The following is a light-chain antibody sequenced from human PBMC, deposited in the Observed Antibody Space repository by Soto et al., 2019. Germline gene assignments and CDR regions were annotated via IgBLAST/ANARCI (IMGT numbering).Light chain of an antibody. CDR1: QSVSTY. CDR2: DAS. J-gene: IGKJ4*01. V-gene: IGKV3-11*01. CDR3: QQRSTWPLT. Sequence: EIVLTQSPVTLSLSAGEGATLSCRASQSVSTYLAWYQQKPGQAPRLLIYDASQRATGIPARFSGSGSGTDFTLSISSLEPEDFVVYYCQQRSTWPLTFGGGTKVETK.